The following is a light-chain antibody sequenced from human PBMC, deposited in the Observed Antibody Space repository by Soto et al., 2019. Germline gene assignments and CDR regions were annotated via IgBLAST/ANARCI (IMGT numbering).Light chain of an antibody. V-gene: IGKV3-20*01. Sequence: EVVLTQSAGTLSLSLGERATLSCSASERICSAYLGWYQQKSGQAPRLLIYGRCSRATGIPDRFSGSGSGRYLTLTISRVESEDFAGYYCQQHGNSPLTFDQGTRVEIK. J-gene: IGKJ5*01. CDR2: GRC. CDR1: ERICSAY. CDR3: QQHGNSPLT.